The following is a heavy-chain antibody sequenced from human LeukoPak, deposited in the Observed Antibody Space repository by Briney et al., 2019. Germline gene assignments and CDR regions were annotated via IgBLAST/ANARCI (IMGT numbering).Heavy chain of an antibody. J-gene: IGHJ3*02. D-gene: IGHD2-8*01. Sequence: GRSLRLSCAAPGFTFSSYGMHWVRQAPGKGLEWVAVISYDGSNKYYADSVKGRFTISRDNSKNTLYLQMNSLRAEDTAVYYCAKDLMLYDAFDIWGQGTMVTVSS. V-gene: IGHV3-30*18. CDR2: ISYDGSNK. CDR1: GFTFSSYG. CDR3: AKDLMLYDAFDI.